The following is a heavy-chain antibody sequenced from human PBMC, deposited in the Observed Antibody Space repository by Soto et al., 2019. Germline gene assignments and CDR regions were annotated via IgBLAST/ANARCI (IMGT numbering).Heavy chain of an antibody. CDR2: IYHSGST. CDR3: SYSSSWFHYYGMDV. CDR1: GGSISISNW. D-gene: IGHD6-13*01. J-gene: IGHJ6*02. V-gene: IGHV4-4*02. Sequence: PSETLSLTCAVSGGSISISNWCSCVRQPPGKGLGWIGEIYHSGSTNYNPSLKSRVTISVDKSKNQFSLKLSSVTAADTAVYYCSYSSSWFHYYGMDVWGQGTTVTVSS.